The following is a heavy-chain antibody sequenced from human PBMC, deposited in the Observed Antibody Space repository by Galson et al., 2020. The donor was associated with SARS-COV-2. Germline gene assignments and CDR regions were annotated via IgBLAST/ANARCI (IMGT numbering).Heavy chain of an antibody. J-gene: IGHJ6*02. V-gene: IGHV3-13*01. Sequence: GESLKISCAASGFTFNNYDMHWVRQSTGKGLEWVSTITPAGDTYYPDSVKGRFTISRENAKNFLYLQINSLRAGDTAVYYCAKERSDIVAVGMDVWGQGTTVTVSS. CDR3: AKERSDIVAVGMDV. CDR1: GFTFNNYD. CDR2: ITPAGDT. D-gene: IGHD2-2*01.